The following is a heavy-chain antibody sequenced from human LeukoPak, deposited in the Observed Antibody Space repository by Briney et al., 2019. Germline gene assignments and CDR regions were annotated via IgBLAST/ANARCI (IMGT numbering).Heavy chain of an antibody. D-gene: IGHD6-13*01. CDR1: VFAVRGIY. J-gene: IGHJ4*02. CDR3: ARVSDPWTSSSSWYLVDY. V-gene: IGHV3-66*02. CDR2: IYSGGST. Sequence: VGTLRLSCAASVFAVRGIYMSRGPQSPGPPVEECSVIYSGGSTYYADSVKGRFTISRDNSKNTLYLQMNSMRAEVTAVYYCARVSDPWTSSSSWYLVDYWGQGTRVTVSS.